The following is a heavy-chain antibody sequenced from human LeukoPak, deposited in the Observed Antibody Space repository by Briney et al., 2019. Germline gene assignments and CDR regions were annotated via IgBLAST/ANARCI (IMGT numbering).Heavy chain of an antibody. Sequence: GGSLRLSCAAPRFTFTNVWMSSVGQAPGKGLDWVGRIKAKTEGGTTDYAVPVKGIFTISRDDSRNTLYLQMNSLNTEDTAVYYCASHGSYWLLGYWGEGGLVTVCS. J-gene: IGHJ4*02. CDR1: RFTFTNVW. CDR3: ASHGSYWLLGY. V-gene: IGHV3-15*01. D-gene: IGHD3-9*01. CDR2: IKAKTEGGTT.